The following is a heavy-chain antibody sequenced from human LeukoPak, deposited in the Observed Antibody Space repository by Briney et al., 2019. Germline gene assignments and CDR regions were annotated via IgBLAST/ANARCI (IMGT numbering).Heavy chain of an antibody. Sequence: GGSLRLSCAASGFTFSNYWMTWVRQGPGKGLEWVANIKPGGSEKYYVDSVKGRFTISRDNAKNSLYLQMNSLRAEDTAVYYCATFRLLGTWGQGTMVTVSP. CDR1: GFTFSNYW. V-gene: IGHV3-7*03. CDR3: ATFRLLGT. CDR2: IKPGGSEK. J-gene: IGHJ3*01. D-gene: IGHD3-16*01.